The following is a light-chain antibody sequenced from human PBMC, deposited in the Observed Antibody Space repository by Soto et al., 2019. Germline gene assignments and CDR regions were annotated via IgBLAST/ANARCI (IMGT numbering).Light chain of an antibody. V-gene: IGLV2-11*01. Sequence: QSALTQPRSVSGSPGQSVTISCTGTSSDVGGYNYVSWYQQHPGKAPKLMIYDVSKWPSGVPDRFSGSKSGNTASLTISGLQAEDEADYYCCSYAGNYTEIFGGGTKLTVL. CDR1: SSDVGGYNY. J-gene: IGLJ2*01. CDR2: DVS. CDR3: CSYAGNYTEI.